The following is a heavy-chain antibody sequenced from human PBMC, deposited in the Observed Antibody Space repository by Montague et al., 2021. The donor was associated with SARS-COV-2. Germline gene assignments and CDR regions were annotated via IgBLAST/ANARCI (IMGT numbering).Heavy chain of an antibody. CDR2: VNPGGSN. CDR3: ARGSTSSWKQKIRENRRISLATSYVNKFVMDV. CDR1: GASFSDYS. D-gene: IGHD6-13*01. V-gene: IGHV4-34*01. J-gene: IGHJ6*02. Sequence: SETLSLTCAVYGASFSDYSWTWVRQAPGEGLAWIGEVNPGGSNNXNPSLMSRVSISVDTSKSQFSLTLRSVTAADSAIYYCARGSTSSWKQKIRENRRISLATSYVNKFVMDVWGQGTTVVVSS.